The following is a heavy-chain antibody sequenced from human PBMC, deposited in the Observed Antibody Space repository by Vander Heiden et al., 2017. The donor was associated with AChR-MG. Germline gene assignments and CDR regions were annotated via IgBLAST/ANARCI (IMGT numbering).Heavy chain of an antibody. CDR1: GGSISSNSYY. CDR2: IYYSGNT. CDR3: TRLEQQLPLNAFDI. J-gene: IGHJ3*02. V-gene: IGHV4-39*01. D-gene: IGHD6-13*01. Sequence: QLQLQESGPGLVKPSETLSLTCTISGGSISSNSYYWGWIRQPPGKGLEWIGIIYYSGNTYYNPSLKSRVTISVDTSKNQFSLKLRSVTAADTALYYCTRLEQQLPLNAFDIWGQGTMVTVSS.